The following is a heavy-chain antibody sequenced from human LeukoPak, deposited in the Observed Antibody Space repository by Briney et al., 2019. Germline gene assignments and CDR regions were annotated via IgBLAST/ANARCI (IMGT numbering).Heavy chain of an antibody. J-gene: IGHJ4*02. CDR1: GFTFSSYG. Sequence: GGSLRLSCAASGFTFSSYGMSWVRQAPGKGLEWVSAISGSGGSTYYADSVKGRFTISRDNSKNTLYLQMNSLRAEDTAVYYCAREGLDYVWGSYRNYFDYWGQGTLVTVSS. CDR2: ISGSGGST. D-gene: IGHD3-16*02. CDR3: AREGLDYVWGSYRNYFDY. V-gene: IGHV3-23*01.